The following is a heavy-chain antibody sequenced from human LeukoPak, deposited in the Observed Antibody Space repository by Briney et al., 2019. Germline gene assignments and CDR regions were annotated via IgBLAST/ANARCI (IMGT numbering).Heavy chain of an antibody. V-gene: IGHV1-2*02. CDR2: INPNSGGN. CDR3: AAVIRSTMGDY. CDR1: GYTFTGYY. J-gene: IGHJ4*02. D-gene: IGHD3-22*01. Sequence: GASVKVSCKASGYTFTGYYMHWVRQAPGQGLEWMGWINPNSGGNKYAQKFQGRVTMTSDTSIRTAYMELSTLRSDDTAVYYCAAVIRSTMGDYWGQGTMVTVSS.